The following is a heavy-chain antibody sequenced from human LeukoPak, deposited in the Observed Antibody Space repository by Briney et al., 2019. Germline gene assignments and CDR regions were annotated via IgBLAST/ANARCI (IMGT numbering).Heavy chain of an antibody. CDR2: INSDGSST. J-gene: IGHJ6*03. CDR3: ARDQPLRLRQLYYYYMDV. CDR1: GFTFSSYW. D-gene: IGHD6-25*01. V-gene: IGHV3-74*01. Sequence: GGSLRLSXAASGFTFSSYWMHWVGQAPGKGRVCVSRINSDGSSTSYADYVKGRFTISRDNAKNTLYLQMNSLRAEDTAVYYCARDQPLRLRQLYYYYMDVWGKGTTVTVSS.